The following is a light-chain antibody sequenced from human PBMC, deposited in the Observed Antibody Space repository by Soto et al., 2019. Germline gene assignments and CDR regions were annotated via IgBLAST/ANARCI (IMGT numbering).Light chain of an antibody. V-gene: IGKV1-33*01. CDR1: QDISNY. J-gene: IGKJ4*01. CDR2: DAS. CDR3: QQYDNLPLT. Sequence: DIQMTQSPSSLSASVGDRVTITCQASQDISNYLNWYQQKPGKAPKLLIYDASNWETGVPSRFSGSGSGTDFTFTISSLQPEDSATYYCQQYDNLPLTFGGGTKVEIK.